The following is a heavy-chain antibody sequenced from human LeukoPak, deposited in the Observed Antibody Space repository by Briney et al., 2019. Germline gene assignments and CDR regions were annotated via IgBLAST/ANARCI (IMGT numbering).Heavy chain of an antibody. CDR3: ATEPRDDYDSNLYGMDV. J-gene: IGHJ6*02. D-gene: IGHD3-22*01. CDR2: IKQDGSER. CDR1: GFSFSNYW. Sequence: GGSLRLSCAASGFSFSNYWMSWVRQAPGKGLEWVAHIKQDGSERYYVESVKGRFTISRDNAKNSLFLQMNSLRAEDTAVYYCATEPRDDYDSNLYGMDVWGQGTTVTVSS. V-gene: IGHV3-7*03.